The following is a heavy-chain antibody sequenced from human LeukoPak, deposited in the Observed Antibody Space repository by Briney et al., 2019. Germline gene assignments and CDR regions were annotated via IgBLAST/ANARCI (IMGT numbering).Heavy chain of an antibody. D-gene: IGHD2-21*02. Sequence: PSETLSLTCAVYGGSFNGYCWSWIRQPPGKGLEWIGEINHSGSTNYNPSLKSRVTISVDTSKNQFSLKLSSVTAADTAVYYCAVVVTARYFDYWGQGTLVTVSS. CDR2: INHSGST. CDR1: GGSFNGYC. V-gene: IGHV4-34*01. CDR3: AVVVTARYFDY. J-gene: IGHJ4*02.